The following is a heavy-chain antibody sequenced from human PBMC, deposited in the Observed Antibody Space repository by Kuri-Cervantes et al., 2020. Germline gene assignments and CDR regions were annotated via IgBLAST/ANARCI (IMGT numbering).Heavy chain of an antibody. CDR2: IWYDGSNK. CDR1: GFTFSSYS. D-gene: IGHD3-9*01. Sequence: GGSLRLSCAASGFTFSSYSMNWVRQAPGKGLEWVAVIWYDGSNKYYADSVKGRFTISRDNSKNTLYLQMNSLRAEDTAVYYCARDYVLRYFDWSLNGMDVWGQGTTVTVSS. J-gene: IGHJ6*02. V-gene: IGHV3-33*08. CDR3: ARDYVLRYFDWSLNGMDV.